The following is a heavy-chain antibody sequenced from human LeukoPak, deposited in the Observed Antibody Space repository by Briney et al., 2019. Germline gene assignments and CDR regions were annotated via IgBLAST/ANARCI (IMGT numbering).Heavy chain of an antibody. CDR2: ISGDGEST. CDR3: AKDGVRGALDAFDI. CDR1: GFTFTSYA. Sequence: GASLRLSCAASGFTFTSYALDGVRQAPGKGLEWISVISGDGESTHYADSVKGRFTISRDNSKNTLYLQMNSLRAEDTAVYYCAKDGVRGALDAFDIWGQGTMVTVSS. D-gene: IGHD1-26*01. J-gene: IGHJ3*02. V-gene: IGHV3-23*01.